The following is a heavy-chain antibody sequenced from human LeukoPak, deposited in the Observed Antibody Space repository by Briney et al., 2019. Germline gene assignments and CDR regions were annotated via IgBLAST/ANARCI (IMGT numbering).Heavy chain of an antibody. CDR3: ARDREDYALDY. Sequence: GASVKLSYTPSGYTVTVYYMHWVRQAPGQGREGRGWINTNSGGTNYAQKFQGRVTMTRDTSISTAYMELSRLRSDDTAVYYCARDREDYALDYWGQGTLVTVSS. V-gene: IGHV1-2*02. CDR2: INTNSGGT. D-gene: IGHD3-16*01. CDR1: GYTVTVYY. J-gene: IGHJ4*02.